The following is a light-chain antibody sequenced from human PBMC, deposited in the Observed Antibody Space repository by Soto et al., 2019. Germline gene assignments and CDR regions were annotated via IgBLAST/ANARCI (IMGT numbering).Light chain of an antibody. CDR3: QQYSSSPWT. V-gene: IGKV3-20*01. CDR2: GAS. J-gene: IGKJ1*01. Sequence: EIVLTQSPGTLSLSPGERATLSCRASQSVSSNYLAWYQQQPGQAPRLLIYGASSRATGIPDRFSGSGSGTDFTLTIRRLEHEDFAVYYCQQYSSSPWTFGQGTKVEI. CDR1: QSVSSNY.